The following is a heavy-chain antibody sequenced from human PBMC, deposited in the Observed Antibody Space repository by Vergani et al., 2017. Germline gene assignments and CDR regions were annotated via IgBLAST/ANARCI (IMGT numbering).Heavy chain of an antibody. V-gene: IGHV1-3*01. D-gene: IGHD2-2*01. CDR3: AREVHYYGMDV. J-gene: IGHJ6*02. CDR1: GYTFTSYA. CDR2: INAGNGNT. Sequence: QVQLVQSGAEVKKPGASVKVSCKASGYTFTSYAMHWVRQAPGQRLEWMGWINAGNGNTKYSQKFQGRVTITRDTSASTADMELSSLRSEDTAVYYCAREVHYYGMDVWGQGTTVTVSS.